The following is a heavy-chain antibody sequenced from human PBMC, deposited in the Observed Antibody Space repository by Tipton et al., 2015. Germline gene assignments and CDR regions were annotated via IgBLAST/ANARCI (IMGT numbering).Heavy chain of an antibody. CDR3: ARDEGPAGVNRYYYYSGMDV. J-gene: IGHJ6*02. Sequence: TLSLTCTVSGGSVSSGSYYWSWIRQPPGKGLEWIGYISYTETSHYNASLKSRVTISIDTPKNQFSLKLSSVTAADTAVYYCARDEGPAGVNRYYYYSGMDVWGQGTTVTVSS. V-gene: IGHV4-61*01. CDR1: GGSVSSGSYY. CDR2: ISYTETS. D-gene: IGHD4-23*01.